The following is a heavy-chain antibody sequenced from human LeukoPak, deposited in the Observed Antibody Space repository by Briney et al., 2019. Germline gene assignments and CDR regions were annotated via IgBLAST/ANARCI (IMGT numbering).Heavy chain of an antibody. Sequence: GGSLRLSCAASGFTFSNYAMSWVRQAPGKGLEWVSAISGSGGSTYYADSVKGRFTISRDNSKNTLYLQMNSLRAEDTAVYYCARPITTRAAVRGVMGPFDYWGQGTLVTVSS. D-gene: IGHD3-10*01. V-gene: IGHV3-23*01. CDR3: ARPITTRAAVRGVMGPFDY. CDR1: GFTFSNYA. J-gene: IGHJ4*02. CDR2: ISGSGGST.